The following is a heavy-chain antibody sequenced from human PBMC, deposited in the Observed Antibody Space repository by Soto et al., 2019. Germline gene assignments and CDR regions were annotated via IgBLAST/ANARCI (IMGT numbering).Heavy chain of an antibody. CDR1: GGTFSSYT. J-gene: IGHJ4*02. CDR2: IIPILGIA. V-gene: IGHV1-69*02. D-gene: IGHD2-15*01. Sequence: QVQLVQSGAEVKKPGSSVKVSCKASGGTFSSYTISWVRQAPGQGLEWMGRIIPILGIANYAQKFQGRVTITADKSTSPAYLERSSLRSEDTAVYYCARGYCSGGSCYFDYWGQGTLVTVSS. CDR3: ARGYCSGGSCYFDY.